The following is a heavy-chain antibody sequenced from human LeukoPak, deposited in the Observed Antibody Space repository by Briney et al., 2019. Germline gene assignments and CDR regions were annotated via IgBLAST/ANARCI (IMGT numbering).Heavy chain of an antibody. J-gene: IGHJ4*02. CDR2: ISWNSGSI. CDR1: GFTFDDYA. CDR3: ATRPIAAAGTSYY. D-gene: IGHD6-13*01. V-gene: IGHV3-9*01. Sequence: GGSLRLSCAASGFTFDDYAMHWVRQAPGKGLEWVSGISWNSGSIGYADSVKGRFTISRDNAKNSLYLQMNSLRAEDTAVYYCATRPIAAAGTSYYWGQGTLVTVSS.